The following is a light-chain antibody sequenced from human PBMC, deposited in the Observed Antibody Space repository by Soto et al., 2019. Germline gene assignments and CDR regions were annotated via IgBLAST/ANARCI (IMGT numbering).Light chain of an antibody. CDR2: LNSDGSH. CDR3: QTRGTGIVV. CDR1: SGHSSYA. V-gene: IGLV4-69*01. J-gene: IGLJ2*01. Sequence: QSVLTQSPSASASLGASVKLTCTLSSGHSSYAIAWHQQQPEKGPRYLMKLNSDGSHNKGDGIPDRFSGSSSGAERYLTISSLQSADEADYYCQTRGTGIVVFGGGTKLTVL.